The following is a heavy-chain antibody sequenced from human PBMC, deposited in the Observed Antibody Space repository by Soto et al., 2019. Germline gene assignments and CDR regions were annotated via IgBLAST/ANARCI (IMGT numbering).Heavy chain of an antibody. CDR1: GYTFADYA. CDR3: ARDRWVTTLTFDK. D-gene: IGHD4-17*01. CDR2: INAGNGDT. V-gene: IGHV1-3*01. J-gene: IGHJ4*02. Sequence: QVQFVQSGAEVKKPGASVKVSCKASGYTFADYAIHWVRQAPGLSLEWMGWINAGNGDTKYSQKFQGRVTLTTDTSASTAYMDINSLTTDDTAVYYCARDRWVTTLTFDKWGQGTLVIVSS.